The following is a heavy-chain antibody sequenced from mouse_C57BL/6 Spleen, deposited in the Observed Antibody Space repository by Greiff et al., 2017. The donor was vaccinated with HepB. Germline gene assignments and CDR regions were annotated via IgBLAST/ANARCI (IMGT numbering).Heavy chain of an antibody. CDR3: TRDSNYAGPFAY. D-gene: IGHD2-5*01. J-gene: IGHJ3*01. CDR1: GYTFTDYE. V-gene: IGHV1-15*01. Sequence: VQLQQSGAELVRPGASVTLSCKASGYTFTDYEMHWVKQTPVHGLEWIGAIDPETGGTAYNQKFKGKAILTADKSSSTAYMELRSLTSEDSAVYYCTRDSNYAGPFAYWGQGTLVTVSA. CDR2: IDPETGGT.